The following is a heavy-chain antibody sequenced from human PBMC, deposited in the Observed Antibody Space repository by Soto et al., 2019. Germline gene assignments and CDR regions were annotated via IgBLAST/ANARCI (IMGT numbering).Heavy chain of an antibody. Sequence: GGSLRLSCAASGFSFSIYAMNWVRQAPGKGLEWVSGISGGGGSTYHADSVKGRFTISRDNSKNTPYLQMNSLRAEDTAVYYCAKDPTSYDSSAQFDSWGQGTLVTVSS. J-gene: IGHJ4*02. CDR2: ISGGGGST. CDR1: GFSFSIYA. CDR3: AKDPTSYDSSAQFDS. V-gene: IGHV3-23*01. D-gene: IGHD3-22*01.